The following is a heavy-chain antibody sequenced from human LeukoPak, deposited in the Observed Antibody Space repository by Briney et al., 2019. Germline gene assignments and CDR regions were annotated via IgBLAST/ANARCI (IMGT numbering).Heavy chain of an antibody. D-gene: IGHD3-3*01. CDR3: ARKISWSGYYHFDY. CDR2: INHSGST. J-gene: IGHJ4*02. CDR1: GGSFSGYY. Sequence: PSETLSLTCAVYGGSFSGYYWSWIRQSPGKGLEWIGEINHSGSTNYNPSLKSRVTISVDTSKNQFSLKLSSVTAADTAVYYCARKISWSGYYHFDYWGQGTLVTVSS. V-gene: IGHV4-34*01.